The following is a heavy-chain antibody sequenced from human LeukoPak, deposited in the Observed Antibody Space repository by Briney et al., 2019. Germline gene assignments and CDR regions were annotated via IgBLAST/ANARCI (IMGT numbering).Heavy chain of an antibody. CDR1: GGSISSGSYY. J-gene: IGHJ5*02. CDR3: ARASYIYCSGGSCYPELSWFDP. CDR2: IYTSGST. V-gene: IGHV4-61*02. Sequence: SSETLSLTCTVSGGSISSGSYYWSWIRQPAGKGLEWIGRIYTSGSTHYNPSLKSRVTISVDTSKNQFSLKLSSVTAADTAVYYCARASYIYCSGGSCYPELSWFDPWGQGTLVTVSS. D-gene: IGHD2-15*01.